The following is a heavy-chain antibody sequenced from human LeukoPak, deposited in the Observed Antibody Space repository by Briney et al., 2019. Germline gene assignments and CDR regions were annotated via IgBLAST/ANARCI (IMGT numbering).Heavy chain of an antibody. CDR1: GFTFTNYW. CDR3: ARGGAFDI. Sequence: GGPLRLSCAASGFTFTNYWMTWVRQAPGKGLEWVANINKDGSEKQYVDSVKGRFTISRDNSKNALSLQMNSLRVDDTAVYYCARGGAFDIWGQGTMVTVSS. V-gene: IGHV3-7*03. CDR2: INKDGSEK. J-gene: IGHJ3*02.